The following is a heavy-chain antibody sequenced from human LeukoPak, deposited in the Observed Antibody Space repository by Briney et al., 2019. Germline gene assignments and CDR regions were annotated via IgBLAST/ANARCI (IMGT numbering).Heavy chain of an antibody. CDR1: GYTFTSYG. CDR3: ASGRKEWSHPPYAFDI. V-gene: IGHV1-18*01. CDR2: ISAYNGNT. Sequence: ASVKVSCKASGYTFTSYGISWVRQAPGQGLEWMARISAYNGNTNYAQKFQGRVTMTRDTSISTAYMELSRLRSDDTAVYYCASGRKEWSHPPYAFDIWGQGTMVTVSS. D-gene: IGHD3-3*01. J-gene: IGHJ3*02.